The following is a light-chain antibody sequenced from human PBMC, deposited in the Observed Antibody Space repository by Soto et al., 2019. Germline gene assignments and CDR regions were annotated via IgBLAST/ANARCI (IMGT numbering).Light chain of an antibody. V-gene: IGKV3-15*01. CDR3: QQYSNWPPT. J-gene: IGKJ1*01. Sequence: EIVMTQSPATLSVSPGERATLSCRASQSVSSNLAWNQQKPGQAPRLLIYGASTRATGIPARFSGSGSGTEFTLTISSLQSEDFAVYYCQQYSNWPPTFGQGTKVEIK. CDR1: QSVSSN. CDR2: GAS.